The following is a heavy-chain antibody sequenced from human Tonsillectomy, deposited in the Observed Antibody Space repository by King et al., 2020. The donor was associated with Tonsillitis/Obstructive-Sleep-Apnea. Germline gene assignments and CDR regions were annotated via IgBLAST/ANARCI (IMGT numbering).Heavy chain of an antibody. J-gene: IGHJ2*01. Sequence: VQLQQWGAGLLKPSETLSLTCAVYGWSFSDYYWNWIRQPPGKGLEWIAEINHSGSTNYNPSLKSRVTITVDTSNNQFSLKLISVTAADTAVYYCARGSLWYFDLWGRGTLVTVSS. CDR1: GWSFSDYY. V-gene: IGHV4-34*01. CDR3: ARGSLWYFDL. CDR2: INHSGST.